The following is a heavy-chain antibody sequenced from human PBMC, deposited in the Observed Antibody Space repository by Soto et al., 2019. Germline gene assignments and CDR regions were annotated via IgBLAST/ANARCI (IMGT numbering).Heavy chain of an antibody. J-gene: IGHJ6*02. CDR1: GYSFTSYW. V-gene: IGHV5-51*01. D-gene: IGHD2-15*01. Sequence: PGESLKISCKGSGYSFTSYWIGWVRQMPGKGLEWMGIIYPGDSDTRYSPSFQGQVTISADKSISTAYLQWSSLKASDTAMYYCASCQRYCRGLLNYYYGMDVWGQGTTVTVSS. CDR3: ASCQRYCRGLLNYYYGMDV. CDR2: IYPGDSDT.